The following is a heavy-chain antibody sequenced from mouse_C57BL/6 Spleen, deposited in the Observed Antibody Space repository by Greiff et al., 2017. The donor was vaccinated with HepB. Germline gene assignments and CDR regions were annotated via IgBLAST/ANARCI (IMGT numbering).Heavy chain of an antibody. V-gene: IGHV1-55*01. J-gene: IGHJ3*01. D-gene: IGHD3-2*02. CDR2: IYPGSGST. CDR3: AREGDSSGFPWFAY. CDR1: GYTFTSYW. Sequence: QVQLQQPGAELVKPGASVKMSCKASGYTFTSYWITWVKQRPGQGLEWIGDIYPGSGSTNYNEKFKSKATLTVDTSSSTAYMQLSSLTSEDSAVYYCAREGDSSGFPWFAYWGQGTLVTVSA.